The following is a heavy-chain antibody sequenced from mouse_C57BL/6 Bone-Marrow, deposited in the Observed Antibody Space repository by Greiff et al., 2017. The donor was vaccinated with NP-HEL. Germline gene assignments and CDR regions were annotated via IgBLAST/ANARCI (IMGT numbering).Heavy chain of an antibody. D-gene: IGHD1-1*01. CDR3: ARRYYGSSSSWFAY. CDR1: GFSLTSYG. Sequence: VMLVESGPGLVAPSQSLSITCTVSGFSLTSYGVDWVRQSPGKGLEWLGVIWGVGSTNYNSALKSRLSISKDNPKSQVFLKMNSLQTDDTAMYYCARRYYGSSSSWFAYWGQGTLVTVSA. CDR2: IWGVGST. J-gene: IGHJ3*01. V-gene: IGHV2-6*01.